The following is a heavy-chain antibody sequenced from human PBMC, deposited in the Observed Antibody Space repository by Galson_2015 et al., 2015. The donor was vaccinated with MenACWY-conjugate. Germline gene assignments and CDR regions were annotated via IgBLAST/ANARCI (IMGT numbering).Heavy chain of an antibody. CDR3: ARGDSGSYSIGDY. D-gene: IGHD1-26*01. Sequence: SVKVSCKASGYTFTSYAMNWVRQAPGQGLEWMGWINTNTGNPTYAQDFTGRFVFSLDTSVSTAYLQISSLKAEDSAVYYCARGDSGSYSIGDYWGQGTLVTVSS. J-gene: IGHJ4*02. V-gene: IGHV7-4-1*02. CDR1: GYTFTSYA. CDR2: INTNTGNP.